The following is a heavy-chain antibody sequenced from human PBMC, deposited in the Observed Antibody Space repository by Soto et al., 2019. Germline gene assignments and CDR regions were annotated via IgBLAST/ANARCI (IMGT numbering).Heavy chain of an antibody. CDR2: ISSTTNYI. J-gene: IGHJ4*02. CDR1: GFTFTRYS. V-gene: IGHV3-21*06. Sequence: PGGSLRLSCAASGFTFTRYSMNWVRQAPGKGLEWVSSISSTTNYIYYGDSMKVRFTISRDNAKNSQYLEMNSLRAEDTAVYYCARESEDLTSNFDYWGQGTLVTVSS. CDR3: ARESEDLTSNFDY.